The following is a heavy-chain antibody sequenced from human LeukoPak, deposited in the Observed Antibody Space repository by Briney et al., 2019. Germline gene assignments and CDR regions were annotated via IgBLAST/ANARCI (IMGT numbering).Heavy chain of an antibody. V-gene: IGHV3-23*01. CDR3: AKSLIAACTRDYFDY. CDR2: ISGSGGST. Sequence: GGSLRLSCAASGFTFSSYAMSWVRQAPGKGLEWVSVISGSGGSTYYADSVKGRFTISRDNSKNTLYLQMNSLRAEDTAVYYCAKSLIAACTRDYFDYWGQGTLVTVSS. CDR1: GFTFSSYA. J-gene: IGHJ4*02. D-gene: IGHD6-6*01.